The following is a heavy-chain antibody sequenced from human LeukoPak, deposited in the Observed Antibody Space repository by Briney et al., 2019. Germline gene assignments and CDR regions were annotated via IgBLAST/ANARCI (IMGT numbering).Heavy chain of an antibody. CDR2: ISDSGAAT. CDR1: GFTFSSYA. J-gene: IGHJ4*02. Sequence: GGSLRLSCAASGFTFSSYAMNRVRQDPGKGLEWVSRISDSGAATYYADSVKGRFTISRDNSKNTLYLHMNSLRADDTAVYYCAKVDIPMGRLINSWGQGTLVSVSS. D-gene: IGHD5-18*01. CDR3: AKVDIPMGRLINS. V-gene: IGHV3-23*01.